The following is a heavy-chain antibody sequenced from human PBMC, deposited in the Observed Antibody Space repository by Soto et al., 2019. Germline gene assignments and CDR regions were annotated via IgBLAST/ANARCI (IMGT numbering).Heavy chain of an antibody. D-gene: IGHD6-19*01. V-gene: IGHV3-74*01. CDR3: ATVGSGWSASAY. CDR2: ISSDGSST. Sequence: EVQLVESGGGLVQPGGSLRLSCAASGFTFSSYWMHWVRQAPGKGLVWVSRISSDGSSTSYADSVKGRFTISRDNAKNTLFLQMNSLRDEDTAVYYCATVGSGWSASAYWGQGTLVTVSS. CDR1: GFTFSSYW. J-gene: IGHJ4*02.